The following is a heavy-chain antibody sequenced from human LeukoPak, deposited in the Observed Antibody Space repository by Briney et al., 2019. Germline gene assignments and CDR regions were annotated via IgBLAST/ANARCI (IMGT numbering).Heavy chain of an antibody. D-gene: IGHD2/OR15-2a*01. CDR3: ARASPFSPRFTYFDY. CDR1: GGSISSSSYY. V-gene: IGHV4-39*07. J-gene: IGHJ4*02. CDR2: IYYSGST. Sequence: SETLSLTCTVSGGSISSSSYYWGWIRQPPGKGLEWIGSIYYSGSTYYNPSLKSRVTISVDTSKNQFSLKLSSVTAADTAVYYCARASPFSPRFTYFDYWGQGTLVTVSS.